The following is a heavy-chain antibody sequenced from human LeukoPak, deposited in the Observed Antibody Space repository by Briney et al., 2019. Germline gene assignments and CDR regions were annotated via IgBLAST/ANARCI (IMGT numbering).Heavy chain of an antibody. Sequence: PGGSLRLSCEASGFTFSSYAMSWVRQAPGKGLEWVSAISGSGGSTYYADSVKGRFTISRDNAKNSLYLQMNSLRAEDTAVYYCATNRDGYNEGAFDIWGQGTMVTVSS. CDR1: GFTFSSYA. V-gene: IGHV3-23*01. CDR2: ISGSGGST. D-gene: IGHD5-24*01. CDR3: ATNRDGYNEGAFDI. J-gene: IGHJ3*02.